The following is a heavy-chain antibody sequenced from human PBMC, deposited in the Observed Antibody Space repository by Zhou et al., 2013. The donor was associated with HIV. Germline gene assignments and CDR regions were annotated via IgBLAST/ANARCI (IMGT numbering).Heavy chain of an antibody. D-gene: IGHD3-9*01. V-gene: IGHV1-46*01. CDR1: GYTFTNYY. J-gene: IGHJ6*02. CDR2: INPSGGST. CDR3: ARDAHYDILTGRSRGGKVRDYYYYFGMDL. Sequence: QVQVVQSGTEVKKPGASVRVSCQASGYTFTNYYVHWVRQAPGQGLEWMGIINPSGGSTSYAQKFQGRVTMTRDTSSSTIYMELSSLRSEDTAVYYCARDAHYDILTGRSRGGKVRDYYYYFGMDLWGQGTTVTVSS.